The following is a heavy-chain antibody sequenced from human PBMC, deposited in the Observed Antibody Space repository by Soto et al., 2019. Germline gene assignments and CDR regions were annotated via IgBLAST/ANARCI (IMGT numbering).Heavy chain of an antibody. V-gene: IGHV2-5*02. CDR3: AHKGYGDYPLAY. J-gene: IGHJ4*02. D-gene: IGHD4-17*01. CDR1: GFSLSTSGVG. CDR2: IYWDDYK. Sequence: QITLKESGPTLVKPTQTLTLTCTFSGFSLSTSGVGVGWIRQPPGKALEWLAVIYWDDYKHYSPSLKSRLTLSKDTSKNQVVLTMTNMDPVDTATYYCAHKGYGDYPLAYWGQGTLLTVSS.